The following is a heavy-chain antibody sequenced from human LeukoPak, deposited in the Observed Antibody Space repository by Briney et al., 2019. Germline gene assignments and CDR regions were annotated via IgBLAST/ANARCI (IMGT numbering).Heavy chain of an antibody. Sequence: ASVNVSCKASGYTFTGYYMHWVRQAPGQGLEWMGRINPNSGGTNYAQKFQGRVTMTRDTSISTAYMELSRLRSDDTAVYYCARSRRDGYNYDYWGQGTLVTVSS. CDR2: INPNSGGT. V-gene: IGHV1-2*06. CDR3: ARSRRDGYNYDY. D-gene: IGHD5-24*01. J-gene: IGHJ4*02. CDR1: GYTFTGYY.